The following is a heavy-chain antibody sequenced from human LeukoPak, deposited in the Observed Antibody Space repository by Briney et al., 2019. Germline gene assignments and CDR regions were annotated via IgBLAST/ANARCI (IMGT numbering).Heavy chain of an antibody. CDR2: IYYGGST. D-gene: IGHD1-26*01. J-gene: IGHJ4*02. V-gene: IGHV4-59*01. CDR1: GGSISSYY. CDR3: ARYHRGSYYFDY. Sequence: SETLSLTCTVSGGSISSYYWSWIRQPPGKGLEWIGYIYYGGSTSYNPSLKSRVTISVDTSKNQPSLKLSSVTAADTAVYYCARYHRGSYYFDYWGQGTLVTVSS.